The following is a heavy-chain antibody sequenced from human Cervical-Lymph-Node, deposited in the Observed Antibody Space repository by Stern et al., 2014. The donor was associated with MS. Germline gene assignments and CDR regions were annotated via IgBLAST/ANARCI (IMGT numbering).Heavy chain of an antibody. D-gene: IGHD3-10*01. CDR3: ARTSYYSDSGTWVGWFDP. CDR2: LFSNDEK. V-gene: IGHV2-26*01. CDR1: GFSLNNPTMG. J-gene: IGHJ5*02. Sequence: VTLKESGPVLVKPTETLTLTCTVSGFSLNNPTMGVSWIRQPPGKALEWLSHLFSNDEKSYSTSLKSRLTISKDISKSQVVLTMSNMDPVDTATYSCARTSYYSDSGTWVGWFDPWGQGTLVTVSS.